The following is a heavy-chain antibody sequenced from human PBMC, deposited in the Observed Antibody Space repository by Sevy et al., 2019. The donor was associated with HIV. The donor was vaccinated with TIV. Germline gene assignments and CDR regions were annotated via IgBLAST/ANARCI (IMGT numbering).Heavy chain of an antibody. Sequence: SETLSLTCAVYGGSFSGYCWSWIRQPPGKGLEWIGEINHSGSTNYNPSLKSRVTISVDTSKNQFSLKLSSVTAADTAVYYCARISLREEVAAAVTGYYYYGMDVWGQGTTVTVSS. CDR2: INHSGST. D-gene: IGHD6-13*01. CDR1: GGSFSGYC. J-gene: IGHJ6*02. CDR3: ARISLREEVAAAVTGYYYYGMDV. V-gene: IGHV4-34*01.